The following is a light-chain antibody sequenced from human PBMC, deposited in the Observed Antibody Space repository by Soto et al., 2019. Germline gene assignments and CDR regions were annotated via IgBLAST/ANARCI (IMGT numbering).Light chain of an antibody. CDR3: QQYGSSPLT. CDR2: GAS. J-gene: IGKJ5*01. V-gene: IGKV3-20*01. CDR1: QSVNSN. Sequence: EIVMTQSPATLSVSPGARATLSCRASQSVNSNLAWCQQKHGQAPRLLIYGASSRATGIPDRFSGSVSGTDLTITISRLEPEDCVVYYCQQYGSSPLTFGQGTRLEIK.